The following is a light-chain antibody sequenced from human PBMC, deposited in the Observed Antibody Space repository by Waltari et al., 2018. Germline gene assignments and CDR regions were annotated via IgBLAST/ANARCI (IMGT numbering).Light chain of an antibody. CDR3: CSYAGANTYV. V-gene: IGLV2-23*02. CDR1: SSDVGSYNL. J-gene: IGLJ1*01. Sequence: QSALTQPASVSGSPGQSITVSCTGTSSDVGSYNLVSWYQHHPPKAPKLMIYEVSKRPSGVFKRFSGSKSGNTASLTISGLQPEDEADYYCCSYAGANTYVFGSGTKVTVL. CDR2: EVS.